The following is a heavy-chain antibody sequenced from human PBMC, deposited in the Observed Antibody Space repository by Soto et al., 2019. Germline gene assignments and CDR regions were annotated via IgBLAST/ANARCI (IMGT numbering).Heavy chain of an antibody. CDR2: ISGSGGST. Sequence: GGSLRLSCAASGFTFSSYAMSWVRQAPGKGLEWVSAISGSGGSTYYADSVKGRFTISRDNSKNTLYLQMNSLRAEDTAVYYCAKGGSSSPSDYYYYMDVWGKGTTVTVSS. CDR3: AKGGSSSPSDYYYYMDV. J-gene: IGHJ6*03. CDR1: GFTFSSYA. V-gene: IGHV3-23*01. D-gene: IGHD6-6*01.